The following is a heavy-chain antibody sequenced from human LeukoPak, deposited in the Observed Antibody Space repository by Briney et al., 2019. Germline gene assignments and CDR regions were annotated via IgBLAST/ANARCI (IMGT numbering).Heavy chain of an antibody. Sequence: SGPTLVKHTQTLTLTCTFSGFSLSTSGVGVGWIRQPPGKALEWLAVIYWDDDKRYSPSLDNRLTITKDTSKNQVVLTMTNMDPVDTATYYCAHRGSNYALDYWGQGTLVTVSS. V-gene: IGHV2-5*02. D-gene: IGHD4-11*01. CDR3: AHRGSNYALDY. CDR1: GFSLSTSGVG. CDR2: IYWDDDK. J-gene: IGHJ4*02.